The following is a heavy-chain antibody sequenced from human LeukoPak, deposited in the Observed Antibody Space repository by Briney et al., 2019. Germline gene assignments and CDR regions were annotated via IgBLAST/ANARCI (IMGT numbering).Heavy chain of an antibody. CDR3: ARGHTAVTRHFDF. J-gene: IGHJ4*02. CDR2: ISSGSSAI. CDR1: GFNFTTYS. V-gene: IGHV3-21*01. Sequence: GGSLRLSCEASGFNFTTYSMTWVRQPPGKGLEWVSIISSGSSAIFSADALKGRFTISRDDAKNLLYLDMNSLRAEDTAVYYCARGHTAVTRHFDFWGQGTLVTVSS. D-gene: IGHD4-17*01.